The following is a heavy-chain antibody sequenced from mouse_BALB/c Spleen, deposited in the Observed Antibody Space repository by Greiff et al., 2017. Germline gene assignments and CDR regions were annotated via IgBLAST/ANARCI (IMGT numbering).Heavy chain of an antibody. CDR2: INPSNGGT. D-gene: IGHD1-1*01. V-gene: IGHV1S81*02. Sequence: VQLQQSGAELVKPGASVKLSCKASGYTFTSYYMYWVKQRPGQGLEWIGEINPSNGGTNFNEKFKSKATLTVDKSSSTAYMQLSSLTSEDSAVYYCTRGGIYYYGDFAYWGQGTLVTVSA. CDR3: TRGGIYYYGDFAY. CDR1: GYTFTSYY. J-gene: IGHJ3*01.